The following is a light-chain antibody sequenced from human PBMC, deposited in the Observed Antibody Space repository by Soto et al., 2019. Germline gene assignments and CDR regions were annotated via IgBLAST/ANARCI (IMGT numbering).Light chain of an antibody. CDR1: SSDVGGYNF. J-gene: IGLJ2*01. Sequence: QAVVTQPASVSGSPGQSITISCTGTSSDVGGYNFVSWYQQHPAKAPKLIIYDVSNRPSGVPIRFSASKSGSTASLTISGLQAEDEADYYCSSYTSDSTLFGGGTQLTVL. V-gene: IGLV2-14*03. CDR2: DVS. CDR3: SSYTSDSTL.